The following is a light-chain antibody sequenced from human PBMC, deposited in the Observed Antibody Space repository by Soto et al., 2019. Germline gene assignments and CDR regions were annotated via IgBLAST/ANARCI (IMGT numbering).Light chain of an antibody. CDR3: QQYGRSPPSVT. V-gene: IGKV3-20*01. CDR1: QSVSSAY. CDR2: GAS. J-gene: IGKJ5*01. Sequence: EIVLTQSPGTLSLSPGERVTLSCRASQSVSSAYLAWYQQKRGQAPRLLIYGASNSATGIPDRFSGSGSGTDFTLNISRLEPEDFAVYYCQQYGRSPPSVTFGQGTRLEIK.